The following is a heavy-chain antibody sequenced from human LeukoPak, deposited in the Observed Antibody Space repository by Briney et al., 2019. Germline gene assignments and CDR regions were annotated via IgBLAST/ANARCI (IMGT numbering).Heavy chain of an antibody. CDR1: GFSLSTFA. D-gene: IGHD2-15*01. CDR2: IGASDGYT. CDR3: ARAPVVSCRGAFCYPLDY. V-gene: IGHV3-23*01. J-gene: IGHJ4*01. Sequence: GGSLRLSCVASGFSLSTFAMSWVRQSPEKGLEWVSAIGASDGYTYHADSVKGRFAMSRDISRNTVYLQMNSLRVDDTAVYFCARAPVVSCRGAFCYPLDYWGHGILITVSS.